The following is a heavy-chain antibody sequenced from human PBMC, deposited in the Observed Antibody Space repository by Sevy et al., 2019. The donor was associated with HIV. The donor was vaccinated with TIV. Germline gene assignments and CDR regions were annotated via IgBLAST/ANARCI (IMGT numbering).Heavy chain of an antibody. CDR1: GYTFSTYG. D-gene: IGHD2-15*01. Sequence: ASVKVSCEASGYTFSTYGINWVRQAPGQGLEWMGWINTFTGDTNYLQKLQDTVTMTKDTSTSTVYMELRSLRSDDTAVYYCARGYCSGGRCYPGGYWGQGTLVTVSS. CDR3: ARGYCSGGRCYPGGY. CDR2: INTFTGDT. J-gene: IGHJ4*02. V-gene: IGHV1-18*01.